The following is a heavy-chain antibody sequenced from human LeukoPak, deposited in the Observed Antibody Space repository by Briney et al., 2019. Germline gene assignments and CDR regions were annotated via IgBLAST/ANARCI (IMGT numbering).Heavy chain of an antibody. CDR1: GGSFSGYY. D-gene: IGHD6-13*01. Sequence: PSETLSLTCAVYGGSFSGYYWSWIRQTPGKGLEWIGEINHSGSTNYNPSLKSRVTISVDTSKNQFSLKLSSVTAADTAVYYCARRGSSWKFDYWGQGTLVTVSS. V-gene: IGHV4-34*01. J-gene: IGHJ4*02. CDR3: ARRGSSWKFDY. CDR2: INHSGST.